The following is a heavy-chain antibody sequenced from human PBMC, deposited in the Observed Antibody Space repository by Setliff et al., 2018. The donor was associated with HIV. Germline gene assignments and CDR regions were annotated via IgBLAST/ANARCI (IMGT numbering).Heavy chain of an antibody. D-gene: IGHD2-21*02. Sequence: SETLSLTCSVYGTSFSDHYWSWVRQTPGTGPQWIGAMNQSGTTNYNPSLKSRVTMSIDTSERQFSLKLTSVTAADTAVYYCVRWYYCVSGACYRADYWGQGTMVTVSS. CDR3: VRWYYCVSGACYRADY. CDR2: MNQSGTT. CDR1: GTSFSDHY. J-gene: IGHJ4*02. V-gene: IGHV4-34*01.